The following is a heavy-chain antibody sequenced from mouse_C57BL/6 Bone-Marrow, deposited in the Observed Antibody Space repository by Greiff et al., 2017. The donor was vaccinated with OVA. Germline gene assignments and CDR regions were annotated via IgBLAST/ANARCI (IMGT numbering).Heavy chain of an antibody. V-gene: IGHV1-76*01. CDR3: ARSYYYGSSYAMDY. CDR2: IYPGSGNT. D-gene: IGHD1-1*01. CDR1: GYTFTDYY. Sequence: QVHVKQSGAELVRPGASVKLSCKASGYTFTDYYINWVKQRPGQGLEWIARIYPGSGNTYYNEKFKGKATLTAEKSSSTAYMQLSSLTSEDSAVYFCARSYYYGSSYAMDYWGQGTSVTVSS. J-gene: IGHJ4*01.